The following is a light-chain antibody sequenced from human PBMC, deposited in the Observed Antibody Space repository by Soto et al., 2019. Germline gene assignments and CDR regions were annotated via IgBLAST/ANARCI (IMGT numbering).Light chain of an antibody. V-gene: IGKV3-11*01. J-gene: IGKJ4*01. CDR3: RQRSKWPLT. CDR2: DAS. Sequence: EIVLTQSPATLSLSPGERATLSCRASQSVSSYLAWYQQKPGQAPRLLIYDASNRATGIPARFSGSGSGTDFTLTISSLEPEDFAVYYCRQRSKWPLTFGGGTKVEIK. CDR1: QSVSSY.